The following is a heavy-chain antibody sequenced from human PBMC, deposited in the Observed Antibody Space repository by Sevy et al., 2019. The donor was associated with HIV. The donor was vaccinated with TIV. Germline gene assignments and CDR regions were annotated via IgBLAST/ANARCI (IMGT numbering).Heavy chain of an antibody. CDR3: ARDLPSAVINPFYYYGMDV. V-gene: IGHV3-21*01. D-gene: IGHD2-21*01. Sequence: GGSLRLSCVASGFTFSSYSMNWVRQAPGKGLEWVSSISSSSNYIYYADSVKGRFTISRDNAKNSLYLQMNSLRPEDTAVYYCARDLPSAVINPFYYYGMDVWGQVTTVTVSS. J-gene: IGHJ6*02. CDR1: GFTFSSYS. CDR2: ISSSSNYI.